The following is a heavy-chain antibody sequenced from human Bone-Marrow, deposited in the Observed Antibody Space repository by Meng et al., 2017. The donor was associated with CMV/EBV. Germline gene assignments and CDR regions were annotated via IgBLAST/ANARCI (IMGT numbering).Heavy chain of an antibody. CDR3: ARDVVVCEHYGRWRGMGV. Sequence: ASVKVSCKASGYSFTAYYIHWVRQAPGQGLEWMGWMNPNGGTSYYAQTFQGRVTMTGASSISTAFMEVTRLTSDDTAVYYCARDVVVCEHYGRWRGMGVWGQGTPVTVSS. D-gene: IGHD3-10*01. V-gene: IGHV1-2*02. CDR2: MNPNGGTS. J-gene: IGHJ4*02. CDR1: GYSFTAYY.